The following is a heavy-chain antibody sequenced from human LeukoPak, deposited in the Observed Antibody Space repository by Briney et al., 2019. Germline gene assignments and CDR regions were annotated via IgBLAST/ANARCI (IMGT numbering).Heavy chain of an antibody. J-gene: IGHJ4*02. V-gene: IGHV3-48*01. Sequence: TGGSLRLSCAGSGFTFSGYSMNWVRQAPGKGLEWVSYIIISSSTIYYADSVKGRFTISRVNAKNSLYLQMNSLRAEDTAVYYCARGDFDYWGQGTLVTVSS. CDR3: ARGDFDY. CDR2: IIISSSTI. CDR1: GFTFSGYS.